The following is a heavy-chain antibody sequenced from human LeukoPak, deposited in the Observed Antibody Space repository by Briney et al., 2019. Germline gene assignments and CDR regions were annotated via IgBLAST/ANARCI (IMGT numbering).Heavy chain of an antibody. Sequence: SQTLSLTCAISGDSVSSNSAVWNWIRQSPSRGLEWLGRTYYRSKWYNDYAVPVKSRITINPDTSKNQFSLQLDSVAPEDTAVYYCARDGSNYGGFDYWGQGTLVTVSS. CDR3: ARDGSNYGGFDY. J-gene: IGHJ4*02. CDR2: TYYRSKWYN. CDR1: GDSVSSNSAV. V-gene: IGHV6-1*01. D-gene: IGHD1-26*01.